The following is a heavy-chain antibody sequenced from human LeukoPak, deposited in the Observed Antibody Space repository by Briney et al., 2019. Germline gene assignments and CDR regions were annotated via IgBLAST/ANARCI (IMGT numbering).Heavy chain of an antibody. J-gene: IGHJ3*02. CDR1: SGSISSYY. CDR2: IYYSGTT. Sequence: SETLSLTCTVSSGSISSYYWSWIRQPPGKELEWIGYIYYSGTTNYKPSLNSRVTISVLTSKNRFSLKLSSVTAADTAVYYCATLTGGDDAFDIWGQGTMVTVSS. V-gene: IGHV4-59*01. CDR3: ATLTGGDDAFDI. D-gene: IGHD4-23*01.